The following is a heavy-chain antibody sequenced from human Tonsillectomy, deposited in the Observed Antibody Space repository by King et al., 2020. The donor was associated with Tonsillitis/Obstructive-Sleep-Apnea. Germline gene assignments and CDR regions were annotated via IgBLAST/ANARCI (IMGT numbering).Heavy chain of an antibody. Sequence: EVQLVESGGGLVQPGGSLRLSCAASGFTFSSYAMGWVRLAPGKGLEWVSAISGSGGSTYYADSVKGRFTISRDNSKNTLYLQMNSLRAEDTAVYYCAKAHGYDTYYFDYWGQGTLVTVSS. CDR2: ISGSGGST. D-gene: IGHD3-22*01. CDR1: GFTFSSYA. J-gene: IGHJ4*02. CDR3: AKAHGYDTYYFDY. V-gene: IGHV3-23*04.